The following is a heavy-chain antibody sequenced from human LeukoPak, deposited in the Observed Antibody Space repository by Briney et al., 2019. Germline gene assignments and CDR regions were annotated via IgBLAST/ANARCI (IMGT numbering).Heavy chain of an antibody. CDR1: GLTFSSSW. J-gene: IGHJ4*02. CDR2: INPDGNKK. Sequence: PGGSLRLSCAVSGLTFSSSWMDWVRQAPGKGLEWVASINPDGNKKYSADSVKGRFTISRDNAENSLYLQMNSLRAEDTAVYYCAKGGYCSGGSCYSTYWGQGTLVTVSS. CDR3: AKGGYCSGGSCYSTY. D-gene: IGHD2-15*01. V-gene: IGHV3-7*03.